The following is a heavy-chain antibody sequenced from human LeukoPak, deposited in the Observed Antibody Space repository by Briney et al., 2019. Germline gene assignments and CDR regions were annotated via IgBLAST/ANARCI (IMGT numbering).Heavy chain of an antibody. V-gene: IGHV3-30-3*01. CDR3: ARDTRYYYGSGSSAVLDY. J-gene: IGHJ4*02. CDR1: GFTFSSYA. CDR2: ISYDGSNK. Sequence: GGSLRLSCAASGFTFSSYAMHWVRQAPGKGLEWVAVISYDGSNKYYADSVKGRFTISRDNSKNTLYLQMNSLRAEDTAVYYCARDTRYYYGSGSSAVLDYWGQGTLVTVSS. D-gene: IGHD3-10*01.